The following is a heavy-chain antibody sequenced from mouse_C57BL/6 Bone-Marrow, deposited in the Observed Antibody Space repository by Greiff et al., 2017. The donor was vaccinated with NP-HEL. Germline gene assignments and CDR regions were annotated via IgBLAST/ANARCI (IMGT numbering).Heavy chain of an antibody. D-gene: IGHD1-1*01. V-gene: IGHV14-3*01. Sequence: EVQLVESVAELVRPGASVKLSCTASGFTIKNTYMHWVKQRPEQGLEWIGRIDPANGNTKYAPKFQGKATITADTSSNTAYLQLSSLTSEDTAIYYCARTDYYGSPDYWGQGTTLTVSS. CDR2: IDPANGNT. CDR3: ARTDYYGSPDY. J-gene: IGHJ2*01. CDR1: GFTIKNTY.